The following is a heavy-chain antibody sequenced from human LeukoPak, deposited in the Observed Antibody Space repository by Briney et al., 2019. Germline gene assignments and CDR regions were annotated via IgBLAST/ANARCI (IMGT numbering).Heavy chain of an antibody. CDR3: ARVFALLIGYSSSWPAFDY. J-gene: IGHJ4*02. CDR1: GGSFSGYY. D-gene: IGHD6-13*01. V-gene: IGHV4-34*01. Sequence: SETLSLTCAVYGGSFSGYYWSWIRQPPGKGLEWIGEINHSGSTHYNPSLKSRVTISVDTSKNQFSLKLSSVTAADTAVYYRARVFALLIGYSSSWPAFDYWGQGTLVTVSS. CDR2: INHSGST.